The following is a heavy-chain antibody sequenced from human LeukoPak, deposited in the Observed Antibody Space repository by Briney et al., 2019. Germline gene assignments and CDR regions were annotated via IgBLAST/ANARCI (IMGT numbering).Heavy chain of an antibody. V-gene: IGHV3-66*01. CDR1: GFTVSSNY. D-gene: IGHD6-13*01. CDR2: IYSGGST. CDR3: ARDPYINSWPEFFQL. Sequence: GGSLRLSCAASGFTVSSNYMSWVRQAPGKGLEWVSVIYSGGSTYYADSVKGRFTISRDNSKNTLYLQMNSLRAEDTAIYYCARDPYINSWPEFFQLWGQGTLVTVSS. J-gene: IGHJ1*01.